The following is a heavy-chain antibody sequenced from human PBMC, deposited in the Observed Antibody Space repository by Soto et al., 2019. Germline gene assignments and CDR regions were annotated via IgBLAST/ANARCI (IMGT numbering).Heavy chain of an antibody. Sequence: PSETLSLTCTVSGGSISSYYWSWIRQPPGKGLEWIGYIYYSGSTNYNPSLKSRVTISVDTSKNQFSLKLSSVTAADAAVYYCAKDIRAAAVIRAFDIWGQGTMVTVS. CDR1: GGSISSYY. CDR3: AKDIRAAAVIRAFDI. V-gene: IGHV4-59*12. J-gene: IGHJ3*02. D-gene: IGHD6-13*01. CDR2: IYYSGST.